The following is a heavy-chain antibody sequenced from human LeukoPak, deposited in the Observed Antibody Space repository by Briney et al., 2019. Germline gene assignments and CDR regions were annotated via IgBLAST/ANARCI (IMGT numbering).Heavy chain of an antibody. CDR2: INKYGSEE. J-gene: IGHJ6*02. D-gene: IGHD1-1*01. CDR3: ATYDNWVAGDV. V-gene: IGHV3-7*01. CDR1: EFIFSDYW. Sequence: GGSLRLSCAASEFIFSDYWMSWVRQAPGKGPEWVASINKYGSEEYYADSAKGRFTVSRGNAKSSLFLQMNNLRGEDTAIYYCATYDNWVAGDVWGQGTTVSVSS.